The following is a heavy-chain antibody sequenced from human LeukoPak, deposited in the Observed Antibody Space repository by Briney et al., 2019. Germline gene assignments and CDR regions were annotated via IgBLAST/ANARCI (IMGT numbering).Heavy chain of an antibody. V-gene: IGHV3-74*01. J-gene: IGHJ4*02. CDR2: INSDESTT. Sequence: GGSLRLSCAASGFTFSSFWMHWVRQVPGKGLVWVSHINSDESTTNYADSVRGRFTISRDNSKNTLYLQMNSLRAEDTAVYYCARDRERYSSGWYFDYWGQGTQVTVSS. CDR3: ARDRERYSSGWYFDY. D-gene: IGHD6-19*01. CDR1: GFTFSSFW.